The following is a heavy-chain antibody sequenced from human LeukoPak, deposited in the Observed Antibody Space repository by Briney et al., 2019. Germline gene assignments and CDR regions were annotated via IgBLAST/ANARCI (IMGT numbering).Heavy chain of an antibody. CDR2: ISYDGSNK. Sequence: GGSLRLSCAASGFTFSSYAMHWVRQAPGKGLEWVAVISYDGSNKYYADSVKGRFTISRDNSKNTLYLQMNSLRAEDTAVYYCARPSTKDYDSSGYYGASDIWGQGTMVTVSS. J-gene: IGHJ3*02. CDR3: ARPSTKDYDSSGYYGASDI. D-gene: IGHD3-22*01. CDR1: GFTFSSYA. V-gene: IGHV3-30*01.